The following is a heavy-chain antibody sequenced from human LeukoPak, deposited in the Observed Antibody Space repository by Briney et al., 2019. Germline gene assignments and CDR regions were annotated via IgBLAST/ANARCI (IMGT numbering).Heavy chain of an antibody. J-gene: IGHJ5*02. D-gene: IGHD6-13*01. V-gene: IGHV4-34*01. CDR1: GGSFSGYY. CDR2: IYHSGST. CDR3: ATTLSSSWYYNWFDP. Sequence: SETLSLTCAVYGGSFSGYYWSWIRQPPGKGLEWIGSIYHSGSTYYNPSLKSRVTISVDTSKNQFSLKVSSVTAADTAMYYCATTLSSSWYYNWFDPWGQGTLVTVSS.